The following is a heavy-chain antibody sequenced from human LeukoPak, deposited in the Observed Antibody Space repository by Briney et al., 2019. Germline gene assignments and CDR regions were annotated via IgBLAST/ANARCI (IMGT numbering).Heavy chain of an antibody. D-gene: IGHD5-18*01. CDR1: GYSFTSYW. Sequence: GESLKISCKGSGYSFTSYWISWVRQMPGKGLEWMGRIDPSDSYTNYSPSFQGHVTISADKSISTAYLQWSSLKASDTAMYYCARPQSDGYSYGYWCFDLWGRGTLVTVSS. V-gene: IGHV5-10-1*01. CDR3: ARPQSDGYSYGYWCFDL. CDR2: IDPSDSYT. J-gene: IGHJ2*01.